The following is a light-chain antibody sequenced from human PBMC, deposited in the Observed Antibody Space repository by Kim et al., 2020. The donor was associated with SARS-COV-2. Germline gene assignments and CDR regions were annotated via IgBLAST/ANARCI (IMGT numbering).Light chain of an antibody. Sequence: SYVLTQSPSVSLAPGKTATITCGGSNIGSKSVHWYQQKPGQAPLLVISYDSDRPSGIPARLSGSTTVNTATVTISWVEAGDEADYYCQGWDSTSDHREVFGTGTQVTVL. V-gene: IGLV3-21*04. CDR3: QGWDSTSDHREV. CDR1: NIGSKS. CDR2: YDS. J-gene: IGLJ1*01.